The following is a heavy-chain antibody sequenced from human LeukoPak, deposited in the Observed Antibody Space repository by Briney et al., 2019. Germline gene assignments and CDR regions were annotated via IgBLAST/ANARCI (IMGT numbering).Heavy chain of an antibody. J-gene: IGHJ6*03. D-gene: IGHD1-26*01. Sequence: GGSLRLTCATSGFTFNNYNMNWVRQAPGRALEWVSSITSSGTYIFYADSVKGRFTVSRDNAKNSLYLQMNSLGPEDTAVYYCARDPYSGNYGNYYYYYMDVWGKGTTVTISS. V-gene: IGHV3-21*01. CDR1: GFTFNNYN. CDR2: ITSSGTYI. CDR3: ARDPYSGNYGNYYYYYMDV.